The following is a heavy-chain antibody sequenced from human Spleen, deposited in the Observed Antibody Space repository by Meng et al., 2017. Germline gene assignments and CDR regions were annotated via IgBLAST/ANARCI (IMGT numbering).Heavy chain of an antibody. CDR3: TRLRDKSGWSEHFQH. V-gene: IGHV1-2*02. Sequence: ASVKVSCKASGFTFTDYYLHWVRQAPGQGLECLGWINPKSGGTNYAQKFQGRVTMTSDTSTSTAYMELSSLRSDDTAVYYCTRLRDKSGWSEHFQHWGQGTPVTVSS. J-gene: IGHJ1*01. CDR2: INPKSGGT. CDR1: GFTFTDYY. D-gene: IGHD6-19*01.